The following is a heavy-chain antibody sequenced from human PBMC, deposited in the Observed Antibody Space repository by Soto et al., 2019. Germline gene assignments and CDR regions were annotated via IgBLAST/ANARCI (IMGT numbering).Heavy chain of an antibody. Sequence: PSETLSLTCTVSGGSISSGGYYWSWIRQHPGKGLEWIGYIYYSGSTYYNPSLKSRVTISVDTSKNQFSLKLSSVTAADTAVYYCARWYDFWSGYQAPFDYWGQGNLVTVSS. V-gene: IGHV4-31*03. CDR3: ARWYDFWSGYQAPFDY. CDR2: IYYSGST. D-gene: IGHD3-3*01. CDR1: GGSISSGGYY. J-gene: IGHJ4*02.